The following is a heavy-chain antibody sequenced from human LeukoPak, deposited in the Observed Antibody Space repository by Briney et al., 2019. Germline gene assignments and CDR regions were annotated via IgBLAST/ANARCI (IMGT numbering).Heavy chain of an antibody. CDR3: ARAGGPYYDFWSGYYDY. V-gene: IGHV3-30*01. D-gene: IGHD3-3*01. J-gene: IGHJ4*02. CDR1: GFTFSSYA. Sequence: GGSLRLSCAASGFTFSSYAMRWVRQAPGKGLEWVAVISYDGSNKYYADSVKGRFTISRDNSKNTLYLQMNSLRAEDTAVYYCARAGGPYYDFWSGYYDYWGQGTLVTASS. CDR2: ISYDGSNK.